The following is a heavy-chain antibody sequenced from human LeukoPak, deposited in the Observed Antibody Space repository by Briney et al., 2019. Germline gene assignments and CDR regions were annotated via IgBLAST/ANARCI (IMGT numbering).Heavy chain of an antibody. V-gene: IGHV3-53*01. Sequence: GGSLRLSCAASGFTVSSNYMSWVRQAPGKGLEWVSVIYSGGSTYYADSVKGRFTISRDNSKNTLYLQMNSLRAEDTAVYYCARTGGSGSYYQLDYWGQGTLVTVSS. CDR3: ARTGGSGSYYQLDY. CDR1: GFTVSSNY. CDR2: IYSGGST. J-gene: IGHJ4*02. D-gene: IGHD3-10*01.